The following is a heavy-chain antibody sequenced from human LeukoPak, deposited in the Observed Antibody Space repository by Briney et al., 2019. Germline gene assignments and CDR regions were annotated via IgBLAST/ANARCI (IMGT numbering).Heavy chain of an antibody. V-gene: IGHV1-58*02. CDR1: GFTFTSSA. D-gene: IGHD2-15*01. Sequence: SVKVSCKASGFTFTSSAMQWVRQARGQRLEWIGWIVVGSGNTNYAQKFQERVTITRDMSTSTAYMELSSLRSEDTAVYYCAAGWVCSGGSCYYYFDYRGQGTLVTVSS. CDR2: IVVGSGNT. J-gene: IGHJ4*02. CDR3: AAGWVCSGGSCYYYFDY.